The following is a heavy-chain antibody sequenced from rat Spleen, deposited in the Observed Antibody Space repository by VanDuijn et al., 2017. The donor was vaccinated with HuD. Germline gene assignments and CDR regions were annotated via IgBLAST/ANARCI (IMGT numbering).Heavy chain of an antibody. CDR2: INTDGGST. J-gene: IGHJ4*01. D-gene: IGHD5-1*01. Sequence: EVKLVESGGGLVQPGRSLKLSCAASGSNFNDYWMDWVRQAPGKGLEWVSSINTDGGSTYYPDSVKGRFTISRDNAENTVYLQMNSLRSEDTATYYCATSTGRRVMDAWGQGASVTVSS. V-gene: IGHV5-58*01. CDR3: ATSTGRRVMDA. CDR1: GSNFNDYW.